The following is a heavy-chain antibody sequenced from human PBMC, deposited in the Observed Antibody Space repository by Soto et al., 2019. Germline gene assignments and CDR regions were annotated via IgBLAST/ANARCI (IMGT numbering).Heavy chain of an antibody. CDR1: GFTFSNYD. J-gene: IGHJ4*02. CDR2: ITKNGGNK. D-gene: IGHD2-8*01. CDR3: GRCNGDDCHSPFDF. V-gene: IGHV3-30*03. Sequence: QVQLVESGGGVVQPGGSLRLSCAASGFTFSNYDMHWVRQAPGKGLEWVADITKNGGNKDYADSVRGRLAISRDNSKNTLELQMNSLRVEDTAIYYCGRCNGDDCHSPFDFWGQGTLVTVS.